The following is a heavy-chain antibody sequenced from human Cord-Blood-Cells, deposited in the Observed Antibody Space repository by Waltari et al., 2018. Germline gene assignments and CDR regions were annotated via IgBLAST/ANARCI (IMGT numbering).Heavy chain of an antibody. CDR1: GGSISSSSYY. Sequence: QLQLQESGPGLVKPSETLSHTCTVYGGSISSSSYYWGWIRQPPGKGLEWIGSIYYSGGTYSNPSLKGRVTISVDTAKNQFSLKLSSVTAADTAVYYCASAVRGGYDYWCQGTLVTVSS. CDR2: IYYSGGT. D-gene: IGHD3-10*01. CDR3: ASAVRGGYDY. J-gene: IGHJ4*02. V-gene: IGHV4-39*01.